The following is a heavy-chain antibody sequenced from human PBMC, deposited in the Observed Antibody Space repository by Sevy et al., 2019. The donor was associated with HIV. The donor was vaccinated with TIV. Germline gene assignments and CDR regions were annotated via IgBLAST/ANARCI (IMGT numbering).Heavy chain of an antibody. V-gene: IGHV3-15*01. D-gene: IGHD5-12*01. CDR2: IKSKTDGGTT. CDR1: GFTFSNAW. J-gene: IGHJ6*02. CDR3: TTEHRGYSGYESYYYYGMDV. Sequence: GGSLRLSCAASGFTFSNAWMSWVRQAPGKGLEWVGRIKSKTDGGTTDYAAPVKGRFTISRDDSKNTLYLQMNSLKTEDTAVYYCTTEHRGYSGYESYYYYGMDVWGQGTTVTVSS.